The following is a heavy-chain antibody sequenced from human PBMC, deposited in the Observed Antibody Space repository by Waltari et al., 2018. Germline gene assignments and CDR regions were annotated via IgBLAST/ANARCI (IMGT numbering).Heavy chain of an antibody. CDR2: ISGTGTTT. J-gene: IGHJ6*02. Sequence: EVQLLESGGDCVQPGGSLRRSCAASGFTFSNYASNRVRQAPGKGLEWVSVISGTGTTTYYADSVKGRFTISRDNSKNTLYLQMNSLRADDTAVYYCAKDPTIIVTDYHGMDVWGQGTTVTVSS. CDR3: AKDPTIIVTDYHGMDV. V-gene: IGHV3-23*01. D-gene: IGHD3-22*01. CDR1: GFTFSNYA.